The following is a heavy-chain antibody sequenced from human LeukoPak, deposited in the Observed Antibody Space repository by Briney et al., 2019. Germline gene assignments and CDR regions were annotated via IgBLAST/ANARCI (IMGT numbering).Heavy chain of an antibody. V-gene: IGHV3-64D*06. J-gene: IGHJ4*02. CDR2: INSNGGST. D-gene: IGHD3-10*01. CDR3: VKDRAGYYGSGSLFDY. CDR1: GFTVSSNY. Sequence: GGSLRLSCAALGFTVSSNYMSWVRQAPGKGLEYVSAINSNGGSTYYADSVKGRLIISRDNSKNTLYLQMSSLRAEDTAVYYCVKDRAGYYGSGSLFDYWGQGTLVTVSS.